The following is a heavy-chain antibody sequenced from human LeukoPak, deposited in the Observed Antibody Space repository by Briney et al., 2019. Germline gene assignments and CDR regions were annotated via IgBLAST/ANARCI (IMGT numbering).Heavy chain of an antibody. CDR1: GFTFSSYW. CDR3: ARDRSSSGWTDY. Sequence: GGSLRLSCAASGFTFSSYWMHWVRQAPGKGLVWVSRINTDGSSTSYADSVKGRFTISRDNSKNTLYLQMNSLRAEDTAVYYCARDRSSSGWTDYWGQGTLVTVSS. J-gene: IGHJ4*02. D-gene: IGHD6-19*01. CDR2: INTDGSST. V-gene: IGHV3-74*01.